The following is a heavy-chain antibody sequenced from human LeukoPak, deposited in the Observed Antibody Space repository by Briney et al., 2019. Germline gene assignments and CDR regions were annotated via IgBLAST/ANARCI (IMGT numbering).Heavy chain of an antibody. Sequence: PETLSLTCAVSGYSISSGYYWGWIRQPPGQGLAWIGSIYHSGSTYYNPSLKSRVTISVDTSKNQFSLKLSSVTAADTAVYYCARVDFADAFDIWGQGTMVTVSS. CDR3: ARVDFADAFDI. CDR2: IYHSGST. V-gene: IGHV4-38-2*01. CDR1: GYSISSGYY. J-gene: IGHJ3*02.